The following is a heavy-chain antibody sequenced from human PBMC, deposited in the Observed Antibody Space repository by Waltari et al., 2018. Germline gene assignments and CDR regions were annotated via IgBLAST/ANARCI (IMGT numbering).Heavy chain of an antibody. CDR2: IKSKTGGGTT. J-gene: IGHJ4*02. CDR1: GFTFSNAW. Sequence: EVQLVESGGGLVKPGGSLRFSCAASGFTFSNAWLSWVRQAPGKGLEWVGRIKSKTGGGTTDYAAPVKGRFTISRDDSKNTLYLQMNSLKTEDTAVYYCTTGARAWGQGTLVTVSS. V-gene: IGHV3-15*01. CDR3: TTGARA.